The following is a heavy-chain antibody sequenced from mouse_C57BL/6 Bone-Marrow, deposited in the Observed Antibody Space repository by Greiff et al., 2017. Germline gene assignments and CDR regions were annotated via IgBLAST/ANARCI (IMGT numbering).Heavy chain of an antibody. CDR2: IDPETGGT. Sequence: QVQLQQSGAELVRPGASVTLSCKASGYTFTDYEMHWVKQTPVHGLEWIGAIDPETGGTAYNQKFKGKAILTADKSSSTAYMELRSLTSEDSAVYYCTTSFYYGSSDVGAMDYWGQGTSVTVSS. V-gene: IGHV1-15*01. D-gene: IGHD1-1*01. CDR1: GYTFTDYE. J-gene: IGHJ4*01. CDR3: TTSFYYGSSDVGAMDY.